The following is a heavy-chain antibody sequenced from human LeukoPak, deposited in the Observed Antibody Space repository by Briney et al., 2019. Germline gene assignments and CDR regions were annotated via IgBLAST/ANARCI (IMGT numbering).Heavy chain of an antibody. D-gene: IGHD6-13*01. CDR2: IYHSGST. CDR3: ARALAAADAFDI. J-gene: IGHJ3*02. V-gene: IGHV4-30-2*01. Sequence: SETLSLTCNVSGGSISSSHPYWDWIRQPPGKGLEWIGYIYHSGSTYYNPSLKSRVSISVDRSKNQISLKLSSVTAADTAVYYCARALAAADAFDIWGQGTMVTVSS. CDR1: GGSISSSHPY.